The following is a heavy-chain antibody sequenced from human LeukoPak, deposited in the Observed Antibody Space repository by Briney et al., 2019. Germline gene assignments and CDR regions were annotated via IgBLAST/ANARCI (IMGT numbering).Heavy chain of an antibody. J-gene: IGHJ4*02. D-gene: IGHD4-17*01. Sequence: SETLSLTCTVSGGSISSGDYYWSWIRQPPGKGLEWIGYNYYSGSTYYNPSLQSRVIISVDTSENQFSLKLTSVTAADTAVYYCARALCSTTTVTTEYWFDYRGRGTLVTVSS. V-gene: IGHV4-30-4*01. CDR1: GGSISSGDYY. CDR2: NYYSGST. CDR3: ARALCSTTTVTTEYWFDY.